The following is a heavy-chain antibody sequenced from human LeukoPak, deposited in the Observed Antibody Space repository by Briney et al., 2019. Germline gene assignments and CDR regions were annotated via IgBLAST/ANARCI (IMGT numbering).Heavy chain of an antibody. J-gene: IGHJ4*02. CDR3: ARDEAGWYFDY. Sequence: SETLSLTCTVSGGSISSYYWSWIRQPPGKGLEWIGYIYYSGSTNYNPSLKSRVTMSVDTSKNQFSLKLSSVTAADTAVYYCARDEAGWYFDYWGQGTLVTVSS. V-gene: IGHV4-59*12. CDR1: GGSISSYY. CDR2: IYYSGST.